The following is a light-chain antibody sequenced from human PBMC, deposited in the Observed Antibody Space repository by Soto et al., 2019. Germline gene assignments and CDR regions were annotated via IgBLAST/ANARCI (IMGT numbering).Light chain of an antibody. Sequence: QSVLTQPPSVSGAPGQRVTISCTGSSSNIGTPYDVHWYQQLPGTAPKLLIHGNSNRPSGVPHRFSGSKSGTSASLAITGLQAEDEADYYCQSYDSSLSGYVIFGGGTKLTVL. CDR3: QSYDSSLSGYVI. CDR1: SSNIGTPYD. CDR2: GNS. J-gene: IGLJ2*01. V-gene: IGLV1-40*01.